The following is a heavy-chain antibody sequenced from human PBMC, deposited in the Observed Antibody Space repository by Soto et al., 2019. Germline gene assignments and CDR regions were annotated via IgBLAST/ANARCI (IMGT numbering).Heavy chain of an antibody. CDR3: ATGQGGVGGTDY. CDR1: GLSFSGYS. J-gene: IGHJ4*02. D-gene: IGHD3-16*01. CDR2: ISSSSSHV. V-gene: IGHV3-21*01. Sequence: EVQLVESGGGLVKPGGSLRLSCVTSGLSFSGYSMNWVRQAPGRGLEWVSAISSSSSHVFYADSVKGRFTISRDNGKNSLNLQMIIRRAEDTAVYSCATGQGGVGGTDYWGQGTLVTVSS.